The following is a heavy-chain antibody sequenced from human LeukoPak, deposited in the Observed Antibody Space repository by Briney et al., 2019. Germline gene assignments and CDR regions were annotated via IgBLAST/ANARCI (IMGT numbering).Heavy chain of an antibody. J-gene: IGHJ4*02. CDR3: ARDVSRSFDY. Sequence: GGSLRLSCVGSGFTLSSSWLNWFRQAPGKGLEWVANIKPDGSEYYYVDSVKGRFTISRGNAQNSLYLQMNSLRADDTAVYYCARDVSRSFDYWGQGTLVTVSS. CDR1: GFTLSSSW. CDR2: IKPDGSEY. V-gene: IGHV3-7*01.